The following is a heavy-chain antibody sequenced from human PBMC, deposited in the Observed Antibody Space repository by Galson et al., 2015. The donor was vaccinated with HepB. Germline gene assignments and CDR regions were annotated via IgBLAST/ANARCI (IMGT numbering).Heavy chain of an antibody. J-gene: IGHJ4*02. CDR3: ARENDYGGNSDY. Sequence: SLRLSCAASGFTFSSYSMNWVRQAPGKGLEWVSYISSSSTIYYADSVKGRFTISRDNAKNSLYLQMNSLRAEDTAVYYCARENDYGGNSDYWGQGTLVTVSS. D-gene: IGHD4-23*01. V-gene: IGHV3-48*01. CDR2: ISSSSTI. CDR1: GFTFSSYS.